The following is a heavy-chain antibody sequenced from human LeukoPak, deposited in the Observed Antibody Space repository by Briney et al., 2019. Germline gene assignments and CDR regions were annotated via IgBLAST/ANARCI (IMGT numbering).Heavy chain of an antibody. V-gene: IGHV1-46*01. CDR1: GYAFTGYY. CDR2: INSSGGTT. D-gene: IGHD6-19*01. J-gene: IGHJ4*02. CDR3: ARGGWYYFDY. Sequence: ASVKVSCKASGYAFTGYYMHWVRQAPGQGLEWMGIINSSGGTTSYAQKFQGRVTMTRDTSTKTVYMELSSLRSEDTAVYYCARGGWYYFDYWGQGTLVTVSS.